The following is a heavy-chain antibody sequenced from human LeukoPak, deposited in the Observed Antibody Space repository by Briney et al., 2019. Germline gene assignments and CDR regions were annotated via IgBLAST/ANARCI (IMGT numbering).Heavy chain of an antibody. D-gene: IGHD2-15*01. CDR1: GYTFTSYG. CDR3: ARSGSPYCSGGSCYHRFDY. Sequence: GASVKVSCKASGYTFTSYGISWVRQAPGQGLEWMGGIIPIFGTANYAQKFQGRVTITADESTSTAYMELSSLRSEDTAVYYCARSGSPYCSGGSCYHRFDYWGQGTLVTVSS. V-gene: IGHV1-69*13. CDR2: IIPIFGTA. J-gene: IGHJ4*02.